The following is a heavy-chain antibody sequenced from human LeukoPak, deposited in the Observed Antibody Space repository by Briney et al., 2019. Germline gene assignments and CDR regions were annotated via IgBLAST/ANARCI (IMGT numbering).Heavy chain of an antibody. CDR1: GFTFSSYA. Sequence: TGGSLRLSCAASGFTFSSYAMRWVRRAPGKGLEWVTIISYDASNKYYADSVKGRFTISRDNSKNTLYLQLDSLRPEDTAVYYCAKSRLVAVVAAYMDVWGKGTTVTVSS. D-gene: IGHD2-15*01. J-gene: IGHJ6*04. V-gene: IGHV3-30*18. CDR3: AKSRLVAVVAAYMDV. CDR2: ISYDASNK.